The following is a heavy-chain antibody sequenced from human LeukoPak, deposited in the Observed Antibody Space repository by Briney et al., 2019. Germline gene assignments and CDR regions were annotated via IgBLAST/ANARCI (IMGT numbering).Heavy chain of an antibody. Sequence: GGSLRLSCAASGLTFRSYEMHWVRQAPGKGLEWVSYISSGGSTIYYADSVKGRFTISRDNAKSSLYLQMNSLRAEDTAVYYCARALTYCSGGSCPYYFDYWGQGTLVTVSS. D-gene: IGHD2-15*01. CDR2: ISSGGSTI. J-gene: IGHJ4*02. CDR3: ARALTYCSGGSCPYYFDY. CDR1: GLTFRSYE. V-gene: IGHV3-48*03.